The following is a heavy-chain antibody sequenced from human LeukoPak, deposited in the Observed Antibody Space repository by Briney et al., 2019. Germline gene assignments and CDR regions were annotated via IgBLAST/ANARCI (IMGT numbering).Heavy chain of an antibody. Sequence: SETLSLTCTVSGGSISSYYWSWIRQPPGKGLEWIGYIYYSGSTNYNPSLKSRVTVSVDTSKNQFSLKLSSVTAADTAVYYCASGSGSHNYYYYGMDVWGQGTTVTVSS. CDR1: GGSISSYY. D-gene: IGHD3-10*01. CDR3: ASGSGSHNYYYYGMDV. J-gene: IGHJ6*02. CDR2: IYYSGST. V-gene: IGHV4-59*01.